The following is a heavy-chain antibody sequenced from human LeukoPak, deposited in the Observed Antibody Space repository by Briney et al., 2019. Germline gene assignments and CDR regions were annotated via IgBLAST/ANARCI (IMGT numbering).Heavy chain of an antibody. V-gene: IGHV4-4*07. Sequence: SETLSLTCTVSDNSINSYYWSWIRQPAGKGLEWIGRMYSSGSTNYNPSLKSRVSMSIDTSKNHFSLNLRSVTAADTAVYFCATDDYDSAVYSYWGQGTLVTVSS. CDR2: MYSSGST. CDR3: ATDDYDSAVYSY. CDR1: DNSINSYY. J-gene: IGHJ4*02. D-gene: IGHD3-22*01.